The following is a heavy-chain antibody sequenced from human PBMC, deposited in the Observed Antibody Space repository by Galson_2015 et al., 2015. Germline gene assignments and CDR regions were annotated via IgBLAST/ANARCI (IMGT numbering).Heavy chain of an antibody. CDR2: IYHSGST. J-gene: IGHJ3*01. CDR1: GGSIRTNGYY. CDR3: ARYTVFGVGDAFDV. D-gene: IGHD3-3*01. V-gene: IGHV4-31*03. Sequence: TLSLTCRVSGGSIRTNGYYWSWIRQHPGKGLEWIGYIYHSGSTYYNASLKSRITISIDTSKNHFSLKVNSVTAADTAVYYCARYTVFGVGDAFDVWGQGTVVTVSS.